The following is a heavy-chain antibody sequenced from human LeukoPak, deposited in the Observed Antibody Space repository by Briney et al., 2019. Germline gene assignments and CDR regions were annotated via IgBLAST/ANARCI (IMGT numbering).Heavy chain of an antibody. CDR2: IYYSGST. D-gene: IGHD3-9*01. J-gene: IGHJ4*02. CDR3: ARYFDWLLSVDY. CDR1: GGSISSSSYY. Sequence: SETLSLTCTVSGGSISSSSYYWGWTRQPPGKELEWIGSIYYSGSTYYNPSLKSRVTISVDTSKNQFSLKLSSVTAADTAVYYCARYFDWLLSVDYWGQGTLVTVSS. V-gene: IGHV4-39*07.